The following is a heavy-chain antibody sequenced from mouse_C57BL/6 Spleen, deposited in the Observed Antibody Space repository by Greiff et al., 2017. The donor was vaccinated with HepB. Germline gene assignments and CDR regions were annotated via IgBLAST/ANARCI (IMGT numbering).Heavy chain of an antibody. Sequence: QVQLQQSGAELARPGASVKMSCKASGYTFTSYTMHWVKQRPGQGLEWIGYINPSSGYTKYNQKFKDKATLTADKSSSTAYMQLSSLTSEDSAVYYCASSFITNWYFDVWGTGTTVTVSS. V-gene: IGHV1-4*01. CDR3: ASSFITNWYFDV. D-gene: IGHD1-1*01. CDR1: GYTFTSYT. J-gene: IGHJ1*03. CDR2: INPSSGYT.